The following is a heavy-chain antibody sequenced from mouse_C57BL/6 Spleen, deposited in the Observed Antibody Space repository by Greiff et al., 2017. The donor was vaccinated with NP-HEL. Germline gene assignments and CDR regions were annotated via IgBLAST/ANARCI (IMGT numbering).Heavy chain of an antibody. CDR2: IWSGGST. CDR3: AEGVRAFAY. V-gene: IGHV2-2*01. J-gene: IGHJ3*01. D-gene: IGHD2-14*01. CDR1: GFSLTSYG. Sequence: QVQLKESGPGLVQPSQSLSITCTVSGFSLTSYGVHWVRQSPGKGLEWLGVIWSGGSTDYNAAFISRLSISKDNSKSQVFFKMNSLQADDTAIYYCAEGVRAFAYWGQGTLVTVSA.